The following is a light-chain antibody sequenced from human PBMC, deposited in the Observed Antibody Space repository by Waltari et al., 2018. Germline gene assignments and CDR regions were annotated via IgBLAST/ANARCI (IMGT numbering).Light chain of an antibody. J-gene: IGKJ2*01. CDR3: QQYGSSPYT. V-gene: IGKV3-20*01. CDR1: QSLNKNY. CDR2: ETS. Sequence: EIVLTQSPGTLSLSTGETATLSCRASQSLNKNYLAWYRQRPGQAPGLLIHETSRRTTGSPDRFSGSGSGTDFALTISRLEAEDSSVYYCQQYGSSPYTFGQGTKLEIK.